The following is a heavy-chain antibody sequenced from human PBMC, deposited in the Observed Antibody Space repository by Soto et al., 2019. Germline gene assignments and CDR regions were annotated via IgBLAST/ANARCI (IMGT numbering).Heavy chain of an antibody. Sequence: QVQLQESGPGLVKPSETLSLTCTVSGGSISTAGMYWSWIRQHPGKGLEWIGYVFYTGVTYYNPSLTSRVTISVDTSENQFSLKLTSVTAADTAIYYCARSRGISKPYFYDYWGQGTLVTVSS. J-gene: IGHJ4*02. CDR2: VFYTGVT. CDR3: ARSRGISKPYFYDY. CDR1: GGSISTAGMY. V-gene: IGHV4-31*03. D-gene: IGHD1-26*01.